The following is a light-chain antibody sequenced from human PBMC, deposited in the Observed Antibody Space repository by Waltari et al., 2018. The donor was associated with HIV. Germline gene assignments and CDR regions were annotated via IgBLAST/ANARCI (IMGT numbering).Light chain of an antibody. CDR3: QSYYTTLSGWV. Sequence: QSVLTQPPSVSGAPGQRVAISCTGTSSNIGAGYHVHWYQHLPGTAPKLLIYVNTVLASGVPDRFSGSKSGTSASLAITGLQADDEADYYCQSYYTTLSGWVFGGGTKLTVL. CDR1: SSNIGAGYH. V-gene: IGLV1-40*01. CDR2: VNT. J-gene: IGLJ3*02.